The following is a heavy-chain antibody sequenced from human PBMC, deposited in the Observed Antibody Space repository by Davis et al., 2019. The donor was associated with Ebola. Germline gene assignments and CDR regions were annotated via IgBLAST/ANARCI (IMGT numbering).Heavy chain of an antibody. CDR1: GFTFSSYW. J-gene: IGHJ5*02. CDR2: INSDASST. Sequence: PGGSLRLSCAASGFTFSSYWMHWXXPAPALXLXXXSRINSDASSTSYADSVKGRFTISRDNAKNTLYLEMNSLRADDTAVYFCASLRGIAARQGFDPWGQGTLVTVSS. CDR3: ASLRGIAARQGFDP. V-gene: IGHV3-74*01. D-gene: IGHD6-6*01.